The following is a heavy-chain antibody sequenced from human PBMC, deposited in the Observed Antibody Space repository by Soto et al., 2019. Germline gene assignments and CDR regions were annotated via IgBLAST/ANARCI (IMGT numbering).Heavy chain of an antibody. Sequence: SQTLSLTCTVSGGSINSYYWSWIRQPPGKGLEWIGYIYYSGSTNYNPSLKSRVTISVDTSKNQFSLKLSSVTAADTDVYYCARVWGGAFDIWGQGTMVTVSS. V-gene: IGHV4-59*01. CDR3: ARVWGGAFDI. CDR2: IYYSGST. D-gene: IGHD3-10*01. CDR1: GGSINSYY. J-gene: IGHJ3*02.